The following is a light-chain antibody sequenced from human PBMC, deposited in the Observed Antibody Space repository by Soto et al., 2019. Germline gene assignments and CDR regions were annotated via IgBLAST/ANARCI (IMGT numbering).Light chain of an antibody. CDR1: ISDVGGYNF. V-gene: IGLV2-14*01. Sequence: QSALTQPASVSGSPGQSITISCTGTISDVGGYNFVSWYQQHPGKAPKFMIYEVSNWPSGVSDRFSGSKSGNTASLTISGLQPEDEADYYCSSYTSTSTLVVFGGGTKVTVL. CDR2: EVS. CDR3: SSYTSTSTLVV. J-gene: IGLJ3*02.